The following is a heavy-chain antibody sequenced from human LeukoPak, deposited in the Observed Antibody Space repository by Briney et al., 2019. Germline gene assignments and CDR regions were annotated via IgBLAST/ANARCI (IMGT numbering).Heavy chain of an antibody. CDR2: INPDSGFT. V-gene: IGHV1-2*02. CDR1: GYKFTHDY. Sequence: ASVKVSCKASGYKFTHDYMHWVRQAPGQGLEFMGWINPDSGFTNYAKKFKGRVTMTRDTPISTAYLEVRSLTSDDTAVYYCAPTAEAYTSWWKVWGQGTLVTVSS. J-gene: IGHJ4*02. D-gene: IGHD3-16*01. CDR3: APTAEAYTSWWKV.